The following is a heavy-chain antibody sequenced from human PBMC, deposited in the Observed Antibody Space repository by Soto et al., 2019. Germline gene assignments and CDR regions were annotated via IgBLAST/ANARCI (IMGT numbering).Heavy chain of an antibody. Sequence: QVQLVQSGAEVKKPGASVKVSCKASGYTFTSYGISWVRQAPGQGLEWMGWISAYNGNTNYAQKLQGRVTMTTDTSTSTAYMELRSLRSDDTAVYYCARLYCSSTSCRVYYYYYYGMDVWGQGTTVTVSS. D-gene: IGHD2-2*01. J-gene: IGHJ6*02. CDR1: GYTFTSYG. CDR3: ARLYCSSTSCRVYYYYYYGMDV. V-gene: IGHV1-18*01. CDR2: ISAYNGNT.